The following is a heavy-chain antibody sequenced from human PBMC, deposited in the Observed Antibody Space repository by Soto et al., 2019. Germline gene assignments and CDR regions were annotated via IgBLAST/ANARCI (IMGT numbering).Heavy chain of an antibody. D-gene: IGHD1-26*01. Sequence: PGGSLRLSCAASGFTFSDYYMSWIRQAPGKGLEWVSYISSSSSYTNYADSVKGRFTISRDNAKNSLYLQMNSLRAEDTAVYYCARDLGDSGSYWGYYYYGMDVWGQGTTVTVS. CDR1: GFTFSDYY. V-gene: IGHV3-11*06. CDR2: ISSSSSYT. CDR3: ARDLGDSGSYWGYYYYGMDV. J-gene: IGHJ6*02.